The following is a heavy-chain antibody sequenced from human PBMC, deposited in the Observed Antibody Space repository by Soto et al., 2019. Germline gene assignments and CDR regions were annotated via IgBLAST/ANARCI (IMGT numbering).Heavy chain of an antibody. CDR3: ASHDYGDNGAGKNDESYYYYYMDA. J-gene: IGHJ6*03. CDR2: ISAYNGNT. D-gene: IGHD4-17*01. V-gene: IGHV1-18*01. CDR1: GYTFTSYG. Sequence: ASVKVSCKASGYTFTSYGISWVRQAPGQGLEWMGWISAYNGNTNYAQKLQGRVTMTTDTSTSTAYMELRSLRSDDTAVYYCASHDYGDNGAGKNDESYYYYYMDAWGKGTTVTVSS.